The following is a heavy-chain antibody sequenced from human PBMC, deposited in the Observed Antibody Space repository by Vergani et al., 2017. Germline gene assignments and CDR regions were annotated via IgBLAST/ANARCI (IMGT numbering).Heavy chain of an antibody. CDR1: GSSINTGAYY. J-gene: IGHJ6*02. D-gene: IGHD3-10*01. V-gene: IGHV4-61*02. CDR3: AIELSYYDGSVSDDYNPYYYEGMDV. CDR2: VYTSGMT. Sequence: QVQLQESGPRLVRPSQTLSLTCTVSGSSINTGAYYWSWIRQPAGKGREWIGRVYTSGMTNYNPSLKSRVTILVDRSKSQLSLKLTSWTAGDTAVYFWAIELSYYDGSVSDDYNPYYYEGMDVWVPGTTVTVSS.